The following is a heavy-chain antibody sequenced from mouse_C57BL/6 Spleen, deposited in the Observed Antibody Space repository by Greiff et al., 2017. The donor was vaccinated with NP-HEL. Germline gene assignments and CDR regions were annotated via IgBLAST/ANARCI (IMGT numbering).Heavy chain of an antibody. J-gene: IGHJ4*01. CDR3: AKMEIYYSSSYDYYAMDY. Sequence: QVQLKESGPGLVQPSQSLSITCTVSGFSLTSYGVHWVRQSPGKGLEWLGVIWRGGSTDYNAAFMSRLSIIKDNSMSQVFFKMNSLQADDTAIYYCAKMEIYYSSSYDYYAMDYWGQGTSVTVSS. D-gene: IGHD1-1*01. CDR1: GFSLTSYG. V-gene: IGHV2-5*01. CDR2: IWRGGST.